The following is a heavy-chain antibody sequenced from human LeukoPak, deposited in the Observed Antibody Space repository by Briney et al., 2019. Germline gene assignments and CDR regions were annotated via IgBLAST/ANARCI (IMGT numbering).Heavy chain of an antibody. CDR3: ASSRYYYDSSGYYY. CDR2: ISTYNGNT. V-gene: IGHV1-18*01. Sequence: GASVKVSCKASGYTFTSYGISWVRQAPGQGLEWMGWISTYNGNTNYAQKLQGRVTMTTDTSTSTAYMELRSLRSDDTAAYYCASSRYYYDSSGYYYWGQGTLVTVSS. D-gene: IGHD3-22*01. J-gene: IGHJ4*02. CDR1: GYTFTSYG.